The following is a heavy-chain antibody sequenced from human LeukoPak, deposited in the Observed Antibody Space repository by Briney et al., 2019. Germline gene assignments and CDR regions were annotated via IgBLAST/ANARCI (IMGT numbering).Heavy chain of an antibody. D-gene: IGHD3-16*01. CDR1: GFIFSNYE. CDR2: ISSNAYST. V-gene: IGHV3-64*04. J-gene: IGHJ5*02. Sequence: PSESLRLSCSASGFIFSNYEIYWVRHPQATAMEYVSIISSNAYSTYYADSVKSRLTISTDNSKNTLSFQMHSLLTAETTAYYYGIRQSDGGYDHWGQGTLVTVSS. CDR3: GIRQSDGGYDH.